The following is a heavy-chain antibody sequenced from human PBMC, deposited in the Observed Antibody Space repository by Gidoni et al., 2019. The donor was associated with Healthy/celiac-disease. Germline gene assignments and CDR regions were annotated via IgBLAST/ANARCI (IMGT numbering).Heavy chain of an antibody. CDR2: SRSKAYGGTT. J-gene: IGHJ4*02. Sequence: EVQLVESGGGLVKPGRSLRLSCTAPGFTFAGYAMRWFRQAPGKGLEWVGFSRSKAYGGTTEYAASVKGRVTISRDDSKSIAYMQMNSLKTEDTAVYYCTRDRGAGYSYGFTDAKFDYWGQGTLVTVSS. CDR1: GFTFAGYA. D-gene: IGHD5-18*01. V-gene: IGHV3-49*05. CDR3: TRDRGAGYSYGFTDAKFDY.